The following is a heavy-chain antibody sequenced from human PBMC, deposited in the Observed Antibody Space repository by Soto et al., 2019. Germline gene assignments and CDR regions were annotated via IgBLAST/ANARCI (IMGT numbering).Heavy chain of an antibody. CDR3: ARDFDSSSWYYFDY. Sequence: SETLSLTCTVSGGSISSYYWSWIRQPAGKGLERIGRIYTSGSTNYNPSLKSRVTMSVDTSKNQFSLKLSSVTAADTAVYYCARDFDSSSWYYFDYWGQGTLVTVSS. D-gene: IGHD6-13*01. J-gene: IGHJ4*02. CDR2: IYTSGST. CDR1: GGSISSYY. V-gene: IGHV4-4*07.